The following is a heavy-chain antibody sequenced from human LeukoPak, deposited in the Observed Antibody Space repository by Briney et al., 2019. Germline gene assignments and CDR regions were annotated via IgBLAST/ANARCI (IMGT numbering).Heavy chain of an antibody. V-gene: IGHV1-69*04. D-gene: IGHD3-10*01. CDR1: GYTFTSYG. CDR3: ARIVYGSVSDAFDI. Sequence: SVKVSCKASGYTFTSYGISWVRQAPGQGLEWMGRIIPILGIANYAQKFQGRVTITADKSTSTAYMELSSLRSEDTAVYYCARIVYGSVSDAFDIWGQGTMVTVSS. CDR2: IIPILGIA. J-gene: IGHJ3*02.